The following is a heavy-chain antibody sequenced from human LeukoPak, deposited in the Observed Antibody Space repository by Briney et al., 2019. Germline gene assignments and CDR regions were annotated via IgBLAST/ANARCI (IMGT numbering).Heavy chain of an antibody. CDR2: INPNSGGT. CDR3: ARRRATMVRGVIMVGVNWFDP. D-gene: IGHD3-10*01. V-gene: IGHV1-2*02. J-gene: IGHJ5*02. Sequence: ASVKVSCKASGYTFTGYYMHWVRQAPGQGLEWMGWINPNSGGTNYAQKFQGRVTMTRDTSISTAYMELSRLRSDDTAVYYCARRRATMVRGVIMVGVNWFDPWGQGTLVTVSS. CDR1: GYTFTGYY.